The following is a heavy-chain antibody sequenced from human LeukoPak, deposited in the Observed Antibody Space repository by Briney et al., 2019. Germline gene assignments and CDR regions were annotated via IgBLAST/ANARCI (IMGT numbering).Heavy chain of an antibody. CDR3: ARVVLPRAARYYYYYMDV. J-gene: IGHJ6*03. Sequence: ASVKVSCKASGYTFTSYDINWVRQATGQGLEWMGWMNPNSGNTGYAQKFQGRVTMTRNTSISTAYMELSSLRSEDTAVYYCARVVLPRAARYYYYYMDVWGKGTTVTVSS. CDR1: GYTFTSYD. V-gene: IGHV1-8*01. CDR2: MNPNSGNT. D-gene: IGHD6-6*01.